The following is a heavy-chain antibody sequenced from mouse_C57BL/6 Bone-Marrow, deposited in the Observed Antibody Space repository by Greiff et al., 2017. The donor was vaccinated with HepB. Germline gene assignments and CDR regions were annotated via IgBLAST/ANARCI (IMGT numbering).Heavy chain of an antibody. CDR1: GYTFTSYG. Sequence: QVHVKQSGAELARPGASVKLSCKASGYTFTSYGISWVKQRTGQGLEWIGEIYPRSGNTYYNEKFKGKATLTADKSSSTAYMGLRSLTSEDSAVYFCARWVLRRYFDVWGTGTTVTVSS. CDR3: ARWVLRRYFDV. CDR2: IYPRSGNT. J-gene: IGHJ1*03. V-gene: IGHV1-81*01. D-gene: IGHD1-1*01.